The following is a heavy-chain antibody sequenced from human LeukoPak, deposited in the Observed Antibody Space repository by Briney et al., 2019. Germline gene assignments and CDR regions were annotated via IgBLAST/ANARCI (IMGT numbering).Heavy chain of an antibody. CDR3: ARSITMIELDY. D-gene: IGHD3-22*01. V-gene: IGHV3-33*01. Sequence: PGGSLRLSCAASGFTFSSYGMHWVRQAPGKGLEWVAVIWYDGSNKYYADSVKGRFTISRDNSKNTLYLQMNSLRAEDTAVYYCARSITMIELDYWGQGTLVTVSS. CDR1: GFTFSSYG. CDR2: IWYDGSNK. J-gene: IGHJ4*02.